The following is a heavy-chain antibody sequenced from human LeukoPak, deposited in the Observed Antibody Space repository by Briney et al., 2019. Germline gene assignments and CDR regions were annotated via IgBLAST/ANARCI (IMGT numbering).Heavy chain of an antibody. D-gene: IGHD2-15*01. Sequence: GGSLRLSCAASGFTFSSYWMSWVRQAPGKGLEWVANIKQDGSEKYYVDSVKGRFTISRDNAKTSLYLQMNSLRAEDAAVYYCARARRRYKIVVVVAATLIDYWGQGTLVTVSS. V-gene: IGHV3-7*01. CDR2: IKQDGSEK. CDR1: GFTFSSYW. J-gene: IGHJ4*02. CDR3: ARARRRYKIVVVVAATLIDY.